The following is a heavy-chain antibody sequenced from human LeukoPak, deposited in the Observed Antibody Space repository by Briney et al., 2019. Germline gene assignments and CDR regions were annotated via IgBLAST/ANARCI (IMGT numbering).Heavy chain of an antibody. CDR3: ARSEYSSSWYHDY. D-gene: IGHD6-13*01. CDR2: INHSGST. V-gene: IGHV4-34*01. Sequence: SETLSLTCAVYGGSFSGYYWSWIRQPPGKGLEWIGEINHSGSTNYNPSLKSRVTISVNTSKNQFSLKLSSVTAADTAVYYCARSEYSSSWYHDYWGQGTLVTVSS. CDR1: GGSFSGYY. J-gene: IGHJ4*02.